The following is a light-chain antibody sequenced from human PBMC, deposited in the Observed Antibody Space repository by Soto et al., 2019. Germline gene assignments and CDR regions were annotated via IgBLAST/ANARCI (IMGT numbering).Light chain of an antibody. CDR1: QSISIW. CDR3: QQYDNYSPT. J-gene: IGKJ1*01. CDR2: KAS. Sequence: DMQMTQFPSTLSASVGDRVTITSRASQSISIWLAWYQQKPAKVPKLLIYKASTLESGVPSRFSASGSGTEFTLTISSLQPDDFATYYCQQYDNYSPTFGQGTKVEIK. V-gene: IGKV1-5*03.